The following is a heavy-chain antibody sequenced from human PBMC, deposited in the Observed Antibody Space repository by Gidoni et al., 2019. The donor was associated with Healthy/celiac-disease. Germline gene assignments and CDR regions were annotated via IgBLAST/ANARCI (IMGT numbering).Heavy chain of an antibody. Sequence: QVQLVQSGAEVKKPGASVKVSCKASGYTFTSYYINWVRQATGQGLEWMGWMNPNSGNTGYAQKFQGRVTMTRNTSISTAYMELSSLRSEDTAVYYCARLSSSWVYYYYYYGMDVWGQGTTVTVSS. D-gene: IGHD6-13*01. V-gene: IGHV1-8*01. J-gene: IGHJ6*02. CDR1: GYTFTSYY. CDR3: ARLSSSWVYYYYYYGMDV. CDR2: MNPNSGNT.